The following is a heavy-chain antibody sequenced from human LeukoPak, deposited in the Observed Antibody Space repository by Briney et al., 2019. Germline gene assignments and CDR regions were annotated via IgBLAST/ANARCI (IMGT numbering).Heavy chain of an antibody. J-gene: IGHJ5*02. CDR3: ARGNPLGHL. CDR1: AFTLSSYW. V-gene: IGHV3-74*01. CDR2: INSDGSRT. D-gene: IGHD3-16*01. Sequence: PGGSLRLSCAASAFTLSSYWMHWGRQAPGKGLVWVSHINSDGSRTDYADSVKGRFTVSRDNAKNTVYLQMNSLRAEDTAVYYCARGNPLGHLWGQGALVTVSS.